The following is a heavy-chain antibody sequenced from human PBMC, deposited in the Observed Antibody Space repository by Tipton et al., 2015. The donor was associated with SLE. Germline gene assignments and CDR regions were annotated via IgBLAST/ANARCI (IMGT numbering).Heavy chain of an antibody. D-gene: IGHD1-7*01. CDR1: GDSINSIGYY. CDR3: ARLKLTYYFDV. V-gene: IGHV4-39*02. Sequence: TLSLTCTVSGDSINSIGYYWGWIRQPPGRGLEWIGSINYSGSTFYNPSFASRVTISIDTSTNYFSLALNSVTAADSAVYYCARLKLTYYFDVWGRGTLVTVS. J-gene: IGHJ2*01. CDR2: INYSGST.